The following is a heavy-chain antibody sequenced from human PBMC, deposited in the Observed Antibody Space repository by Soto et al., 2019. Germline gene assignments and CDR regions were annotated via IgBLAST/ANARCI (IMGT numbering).Heavy chain of an antibody. J-gene: IGHJ4*02. D-gene: IGHD3-10*01. V-gene: IGHV3-53*01. CDR3: ARDTVRGSHLFDY. Sequence: GGSLRLSCAASGFTVSSNYMSWVRQAPGKGLEWVSVIYSGGSTYYADSVKGRFTISRDNSKNTLYLQMNSLRAEDTVVYYWARDTVRGSHLFDYWGQGTLVTVSS. CDR2: IYSGGST. CDR1: GFTVSSNY.